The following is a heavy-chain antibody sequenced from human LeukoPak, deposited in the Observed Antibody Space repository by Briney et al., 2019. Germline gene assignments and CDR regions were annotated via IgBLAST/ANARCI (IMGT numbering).Heavy chain of an antibody. J-gene: IGHJ4*02. CDR1: GFTFSRYA. CDR2: INDKGGRT. V-gene: IGHV3-64D*09. Sequence: QPGGSLILSCSASGFTFSRYAMHWVRQAPGKGLEYVSGINDKGGRTHYGDSVKGRFSISRDNSKNTLHLQMSTLRAEDTALYYCVKDVRGSYAFEYWGQGILVTVAS. D-gene: IGHD1-26*01. CDR3: VKDVRGSYAFEY.